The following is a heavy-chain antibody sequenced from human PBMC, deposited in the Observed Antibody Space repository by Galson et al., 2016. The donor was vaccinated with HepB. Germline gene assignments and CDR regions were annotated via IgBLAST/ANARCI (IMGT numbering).Heavy chain of an antibody. CDR2: IYWNDDK. J-gene: IGHJ5*02. D-gene: IGHD2-2*01. CDR1: GFSLSTSGVG. Sequence: PALVKPTQTLTLTCTFSGFSLSTSGVGVGWIRQPPGKALEWLALIYWNDDKSYSSSLRRRLTITKDTSKNQVVLTMTNMEPVDTATYYCAPTYCSSSSCYPEENWFDPWGQGTLVTVSS. V-gene: IGHV2-5*01. CDR3: APTYCSSSSCYPEENWFDP.